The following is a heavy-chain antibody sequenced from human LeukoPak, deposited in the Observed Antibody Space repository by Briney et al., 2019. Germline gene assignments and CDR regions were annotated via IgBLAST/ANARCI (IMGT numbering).Heavy chain of an antibody. V-gene: IGHV4-4*02. CDR2: IYHSGST. J-gene: IGHJ4*02. CDR3: ASWVVDGWLDY. Sequence: SETLSLTCAVSGGSISSSNWWSWVRQPPGQGLEWIGEIYHSGSTNYNPSLKSRVTISVDKSKNQFSLKLSSVTAADTAVYYCASWVVDGWLDYWGQGTLVTVSS. D-gene: IGHD6-19*01. CDR1: GGSISSSNW.